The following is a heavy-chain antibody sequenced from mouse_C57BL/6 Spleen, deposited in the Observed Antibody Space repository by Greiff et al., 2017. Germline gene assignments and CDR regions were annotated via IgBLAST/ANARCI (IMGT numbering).Heavy chain of an antibody. J-gene: IGHJ3*01. V-gene: IGHV14-4*01. D-gene: IGHD2-1*01. CDR3: TPIDYGNYGLAY. CDR2: IDPENGDT. Sequence: VQLQQSGAELVRPGASVKLSCTASGFNIKDDYMHWVKQRPEQGLEWIGWIDPENGDTEYASKFQGKATITADTSSNTAYLQLSSLTSEDTAVYYCTPIDYGNYGLAYGGQGTLVTVSA. CDR1: GFNIKDDY.